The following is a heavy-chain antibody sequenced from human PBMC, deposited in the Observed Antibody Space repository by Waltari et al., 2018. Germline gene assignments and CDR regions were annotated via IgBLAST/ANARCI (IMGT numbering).Heavy chain of an antibody. CDR3: ARGTAFRGVINYYFDY. V-gene: IGHV1-2*02. CDR1: GYTFTGYY. D-gene: IGHD3-10*01. J-gene: IGHJ4*02. Sequence: QVQLVQSGAEVKKPGASVKVSCKASGYTFTGYYMHWVRQAPGQGLEWMGVLNPNSCGKTYAQKFQGRVTMTRDTSISTAYMELSRLRSDDTAVYYCARGTAFRGVINYYFDYWGQGTLVTVSS. CDR2: LNPNSCGK.